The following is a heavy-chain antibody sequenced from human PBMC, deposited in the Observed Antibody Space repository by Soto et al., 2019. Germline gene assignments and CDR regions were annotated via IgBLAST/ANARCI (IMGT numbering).Heavy chain of an antibody. CDR1: GGSISSYS. Sequence: QVQLQESGPGLVKPSETLSLTCTVSGGSISSYSCSWIRQPAGKGLEWIGQISASGNTNYNPSFKSRVTMSVDTSKNHFSLKLSSVTAADTAVYYCARGDGYNVDHWGQGTLVTVSS. J-gene: IGHJ5*02. CDR3: ARGDGYNVDH. V-gene: IGHV4-4*07. CDR2: ISASGNT. D-gene: IGHD5-12*01.